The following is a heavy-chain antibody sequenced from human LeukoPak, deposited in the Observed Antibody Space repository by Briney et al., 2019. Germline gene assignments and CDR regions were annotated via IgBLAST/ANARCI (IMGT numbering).Heavy chain of an antibody. D-gene: IGHD3-22*01. CDR2: INPNSGGT. CDR1: GYTFTGYY. CDR3: ARGDYYDSSGLVDY. J-gene: IGHJ4*02. Sequence: GASVKVSCKASGYTFTGYYMHWVRQAPGQGLEWMGWINPNSGGTNYAQKFQGRVAMTRDTSISTAYMELSRLRSDDTAVYYCARGDYYDSSGLVDYWGQGTLVTVSS. V-gene: IGHV1-2*02.